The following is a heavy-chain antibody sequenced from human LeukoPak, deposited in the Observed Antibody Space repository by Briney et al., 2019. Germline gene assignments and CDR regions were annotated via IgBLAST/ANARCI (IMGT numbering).Heavy chain of an antibody. V-gene: IGHV3-53*01. CDR1: EYSVSTND. CDR2: IYSGGSK. Sequence: PGGSLRLSCAVSEYSVSTNDMSWVRQFPGGELEWLSIIYSGGSKFYAASVKGLFTISRDISENTLHLEMNSLRAEDTAVYYCASLRQGWWYFEFWGRGTLVTVSS. CDR3: ASLRQGWWYFEF. D-gene: IGHD5/OR15-5a*01. J-gene: IGHJ2*01.